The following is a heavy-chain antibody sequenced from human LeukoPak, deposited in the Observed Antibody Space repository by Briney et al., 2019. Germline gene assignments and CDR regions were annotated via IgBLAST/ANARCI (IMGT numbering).Heavy chain of an antibody. CDR1: GGSISSYY. D-gene: IGHD3-22*01. J-gene: IGHJ4*02. Sequence: SETLSLTCTVPGGSISSYYWSWIRQPPGKGLEWIGYIYYSGSTNYNPSLKSRVTISVDTSKNQFSLKLSSVTAADTAVYYCARADSSGYLRYWGQGTLVTVSS. V-gene: IGHV4-59*01. CDR2: IYYSGST. CDR3: ARADSSGYLRY.